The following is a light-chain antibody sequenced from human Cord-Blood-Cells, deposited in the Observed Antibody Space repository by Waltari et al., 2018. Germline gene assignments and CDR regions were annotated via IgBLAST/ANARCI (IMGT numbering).Light chain of an antibody. Sequence: QSALTQPASVSGSPGQSLPISCTGTSSDVGGANYVSWYQQHPGKAPKLMIYEVSNRPSGVSNRFSGSKSGNTASLTISGLQAEDEADYYCSSYTSSSTLEFGGGTKLTVL. CDR2: EVS. V-gene: IGLV2-14*01. CDR3: SSYTSSSTLE. CDR1: SSDVGGANY. J-gene: IGLJ3*02.